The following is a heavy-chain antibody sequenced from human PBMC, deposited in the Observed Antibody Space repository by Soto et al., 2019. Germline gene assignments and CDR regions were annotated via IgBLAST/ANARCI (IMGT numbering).Heavy chain of an antibody. J-gene: IGHJ3*02. V-gene: IGHV5-51*01. D-gene: IGHD5-12*01. CDR1: GYSFTSYW. Sequence: GESLKISCKGSGYSFTSYWIGWVRQMPGKGLEWMGSIYPGDSDTRYSPSFQGQVTISADKSISTAYLQWSSLKASDTAMYYCASQEMATKNVDAFDIWGQGTMVTVSS. CDR3: ASQEMATKNVDAFDI. CDR2: IYPGDSDT.